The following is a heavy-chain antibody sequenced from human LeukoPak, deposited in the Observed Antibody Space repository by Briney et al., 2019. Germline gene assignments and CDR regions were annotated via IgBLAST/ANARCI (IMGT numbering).Heavy chain of an antibody. CDR1: GYYFTDYW. CDR2: IYAGDSET. Sequence: GESLKISCKASGYYFTDYWLGWVRQMPGKGLEWMGIIYAGDSETRYSPSFRGRVTISVDKSITTAYLQWDSLKALDTAMYYCARSVDCRGDGCYPNWFDSWGQGTLVTVSS. D-gene: IGHD2-15*01. J-gene: IGHJ5*01. V-gene: IGHV5-51*01. CDR3: ARSVDCRGDGCYPNWFDS.